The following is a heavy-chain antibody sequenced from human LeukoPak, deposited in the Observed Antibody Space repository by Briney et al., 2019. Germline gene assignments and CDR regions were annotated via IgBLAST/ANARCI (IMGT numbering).Heavy chain of an antibody. D-gene: IGHD6-19*01. V-gene: IGHV4-59*12. CDR3: ARELYSSGWSDY. CDR1: GGSISSYY. Sequence: PSETLSLTCTVSGGSISSYYWSWIRQPPGKGLEWIGYIYYSGSTNYNPSLKSRVTISVDTSKNQFSLKLSSVTAADTAVYYCARELYSSGWSDYWGQRTLVTLSS. CDR2: IYYSGST. J-gene: IGHJ4*02.